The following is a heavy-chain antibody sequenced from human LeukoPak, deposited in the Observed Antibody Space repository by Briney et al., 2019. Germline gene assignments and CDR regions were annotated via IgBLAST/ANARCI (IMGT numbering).Heavy chain of an antibody. J-gene: IGHJ4*02. V-gene: IGHV1-46*01. CDR2: INPSGGST. CDR3: ARADSSRDVYNFCFDY. D-gene: IGHD5-24*01. Sequence: ASVKVSCKASGYTFTSYYIHWLRQAPGQGLEWMGIINPSGGSTKYAQKFQGRVTMSRDTSTSTVYMELSSLRSEDTAVYYCARADSSRDVYNFCFDYWGQGTLITVSS. CDR1: GYTFTSYY.